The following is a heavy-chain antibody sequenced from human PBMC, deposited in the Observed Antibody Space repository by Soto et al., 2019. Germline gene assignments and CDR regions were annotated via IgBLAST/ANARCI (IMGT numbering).Heavy chain of an antibody. CDR2: ISAYNGNT. CDR1: GYTFTNFG. V-gene: IGHV1-18*01. D-gene: IGHD2-15*01. J-gene: IGHJ6*02. Sequence: ASVKVSCKASGYTFTNFGISWVRQAPGQGLEWMGWISAYNGNTNYAQNFQGRVTMTTDTSTSTAYMELRSLRSDDTAVYYCARDIVVVVAATRGYYYYGMDVWGQGTTVTVSS. CDR3: ARDIVVVVAATRGYYYYGMDV.